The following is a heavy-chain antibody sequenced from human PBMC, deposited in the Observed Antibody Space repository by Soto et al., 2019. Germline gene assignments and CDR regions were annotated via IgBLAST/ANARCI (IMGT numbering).Heavy chain of an antibody. CDR3: ARASVHIAAAGRHEY. J-gene: IGHJ4*02. D-gene: IGHD6-13*01. CDR2: INPNSGGT. Sequence: ASVKVSCKASGYTFTGYYMHWVRQAPGQGLEWMGWINPNSGGTNYAQKFQGRVTMTRDTSISTAYMELNSLQTDDTGLYFCARASVHIAAAGRHEYWGQGTQVTVSS. CDR1: GYTFTGYY. V-gene: IGHV1-2*02.